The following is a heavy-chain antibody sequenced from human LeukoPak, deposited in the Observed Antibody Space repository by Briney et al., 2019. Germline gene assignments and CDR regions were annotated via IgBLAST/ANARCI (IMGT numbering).Heavy chain of an antibody. Sequence: SETLSLTCAVYGGSFSGYYWSWIRQPPGKGLEWIGEINHSGSTNYNPSLKSRVTISVDTSKNQFSLKLSSVTAADTAVYYCAKEGSSGWYWFDPWGQGTLVTVSS. CDR3: AKEGSSGWYWFDP. V-gene: IGHV4-34*01. J-gene: IGHJ5*02. D-gene: IGHD6-19*01. CDR2: INHSGST. CDR1: GGSFSGYY.